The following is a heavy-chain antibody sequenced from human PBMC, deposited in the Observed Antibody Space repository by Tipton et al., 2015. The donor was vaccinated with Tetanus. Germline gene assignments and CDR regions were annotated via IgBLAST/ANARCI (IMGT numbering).Heavy chain of an antibody. J-gene: IGHJ1*01. Sequence: VKPSETLSLTCTVSRGPISSYYWSWIQQPPGKGLEWVGYVYYTGDTNYNPSLKSRITISMDRSENQISLKMTSVTAADTAVYYCAGVTAQRTELYFEHWGQGTQVTVSS. D-gene: IGHD2-8*02. V-gene: IGHV4-59*01. CDR2: VYYTGDT. CDR1: RGPISSYY. CDR3: AGVTAQRTELYFEH.